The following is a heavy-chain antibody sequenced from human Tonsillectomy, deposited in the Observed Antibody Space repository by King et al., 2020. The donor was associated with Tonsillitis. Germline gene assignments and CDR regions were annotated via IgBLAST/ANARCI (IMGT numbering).Heavy chain of an antibody. D-gene: IGHD6-19*01. CDR2: MSYDATSE. Sequence: VQLVEAGGGVVQPGKSLRLSCAASGFSFRTYDMSWVLQDPGEGLEVGAIMSYDATSEYYADSVKGLFAISRDNSKNRLYLQMNSLRPVDTAVYYCAKRSSNVWYHFDCWGRGAQVTVSS. CDR3: AKRSSNVWYHFDC. V-gene: IGHV3-30*18. J-gene: IGHJ4*02. CDR1: GFSFRTYD.